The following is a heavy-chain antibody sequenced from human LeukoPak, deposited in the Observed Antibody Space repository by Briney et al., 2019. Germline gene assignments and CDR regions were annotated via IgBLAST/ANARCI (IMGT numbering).Heavy chain of an antibody. J-gene: IGHJ4*02. CDR3: AISARYYDFWSGPYVDY. V-gene: IGHV1-2*02. CDR2: INPNSGGT. CDR1: GYTFTGYY. D-gene: IGHD3-3*01. Sequence: GASVKVSCKASGYTFTGYYMHWVRQAPGQGLEWMGWINPNSGGTNYAQKFQGRVTMTRDTSISTAYMELSSLRSEVTAVYYCAISARYYDFWSGPYVDYWGQGTLVTVSS.